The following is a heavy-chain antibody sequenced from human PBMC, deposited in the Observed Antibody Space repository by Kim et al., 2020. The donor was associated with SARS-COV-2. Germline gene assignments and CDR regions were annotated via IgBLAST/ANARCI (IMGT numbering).Heavy chain of an antibody. J-gene: IGHJ4*02. CDR2: ISYDGSNK. Sequence: GGSLRLSCAASGFTFSSYAMHWVRQAPGKGLEWVAVISYDGSNKYYADSVKGRFTISRDNSKNTLYLQMNSLRAEDTAVYYCARSVAGINRLLDYWGQGT. CDR3: ARSVAGINRLLDY. CDR1: GFTFSSYA. D-gene: IGHD6-19*01. V-gene: IGHV3-30*04.